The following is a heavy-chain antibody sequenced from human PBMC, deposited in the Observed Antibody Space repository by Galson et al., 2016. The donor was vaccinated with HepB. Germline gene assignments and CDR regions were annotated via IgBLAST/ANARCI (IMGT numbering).Heavy chain of an antibody. D-gene: IGHD3-22*01. CDR2: IYPGDSDT. V-gene: IGHV5-51*01. CDR3: ASADYYDNSGYFDC. CDR1: ADSFTSYW. J-gene: IGHJ4*02. Sequence: SGAEVKKPGESLKISCKGSADSFTSYWIAWVRQMPGKGLEWMGMIYPGDSDTRYSPSFQGQVTISADKSISTAYLQWRTLKASDTAIYYCASADYYDNSGYFDCWGQGARVTVAS.